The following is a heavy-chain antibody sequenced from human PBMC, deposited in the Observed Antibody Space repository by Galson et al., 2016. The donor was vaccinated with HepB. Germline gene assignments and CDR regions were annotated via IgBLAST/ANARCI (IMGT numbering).Heavy chain of an antibody. CDR1: GFTFSSYW. CDR3: ATYYDFSRGSYSDY. CDR2: INSAGSSDASSV. J-gene: IGHJ4*02. V-gene: IGHV3-74*01. Sequence: SLRLSCAASGFTFSSYWMHWVRQAPGKGLVWVSRINSAGSSDASSVSYADSVKGRFTISRDNAKNTLYLQMNSLRAEDTAVYYCATYYDFSRGSYSDYWGQGTLVTVSS. D-gene: IGHD3-3*01.